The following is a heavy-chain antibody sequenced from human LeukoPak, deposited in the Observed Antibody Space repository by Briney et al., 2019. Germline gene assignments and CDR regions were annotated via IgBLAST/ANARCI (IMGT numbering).Heavy chain of an antibody. CDR2: IDPSDSYT. J-gene: IGHJ4*02. D-gene: IGHD6-19*01. CDR1: GYSFTSYW. Sequence: KLGESLNISCKGSGYSFTSYWISWVRQMPGKGLEWMGRIDPSDSYTNYSPSFQGHVTISADKSISTAYLQWSSLKASDTAMYYCARHTSSYSSFDYWGQGTLVTVSS. CDR3: ARHTSSYSSFDY. V-gene: IGHV5-10-1*01.